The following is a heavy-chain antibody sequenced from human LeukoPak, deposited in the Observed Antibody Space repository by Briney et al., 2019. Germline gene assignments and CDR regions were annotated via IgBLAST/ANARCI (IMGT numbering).Heavy chain of an antibody. J-gene: IGHJ4*02. V-gene: IGHV4-34*01. CDR3: ARGYRIAAAGTLDY. Sequence: SETLSLTCAVSGGSISSGHFYWSWIRQPPGKGLEWIGEINHSGSTNYNPSLKSRVTISVDTSKNQFSLKLSSVTAADTAVYYCARGYRIAAAGTLDYWGQGTLVTVSS. CDR2: INHSGST. D-gene: IGHD6-13*01. CDR1: GGSISSGHFY.